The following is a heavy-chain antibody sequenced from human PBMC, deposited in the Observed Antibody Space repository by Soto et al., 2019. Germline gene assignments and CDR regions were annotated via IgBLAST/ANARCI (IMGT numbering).Heavy chain of an antibody. V-gene: IGHV1-69*02. D-gene: IGHD3-10*01. CDR2: VNPIVSMS. CDR3: AASYGSGYRAFDY. CDR1: GDTFSFYT. J-gene: IGHJ4*02. Sequence: QVQLVQSGAEVRKPGSSVKVSCKASGDTFSFYTINWVRQAPGLGLEWMGRVNPIVSMSNYAQKFQGRVTITADKSTNTAYMQLSNLRSEDTAIYYCAASYGSGYRAFDYWGQGALVTVSS.